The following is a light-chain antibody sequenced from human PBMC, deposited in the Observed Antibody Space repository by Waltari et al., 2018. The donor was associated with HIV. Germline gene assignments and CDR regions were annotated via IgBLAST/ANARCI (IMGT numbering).Light chain of an antibody. CDR1: QSILNY. J-gene: IGKJ3*01. V-gene: IGKV1-39*01. CDR3: LQSYFPPLS. Sequence: DIQMPQSPSSLSASVGARVTITCRASQSILNYLNWYQQKPGKAPQLLIYSATSLQTGVPSRFSGGGSGTVFTLTISSLQPEDFATYYCLQSYFPPLSFGPGTKLDIK. CDR2: SAT.